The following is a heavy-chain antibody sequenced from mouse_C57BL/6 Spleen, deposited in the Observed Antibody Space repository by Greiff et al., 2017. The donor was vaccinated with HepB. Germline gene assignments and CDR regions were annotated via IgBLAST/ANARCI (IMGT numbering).Heavy chain of an antibody. Sequence: VQLKQSGPELVKPGASVKISCKASGYSFTGYYMNWVKQSPEKSLEWIGEINPSTGGTTYNQKFKAKATLTVDKSSSTAYMQLKSLTSEDSAVYYYARYYDYDEGSWFAYWGQGTLVTVSA. D-gene: IGHD2-4*01. V-gene: IGHV1-42*01. CDR3: ARYYDYDEGSWFAY. CDR2: INPSTGGT. J-gene: IGHJ3*01. CDR1: GYSFTGYY.